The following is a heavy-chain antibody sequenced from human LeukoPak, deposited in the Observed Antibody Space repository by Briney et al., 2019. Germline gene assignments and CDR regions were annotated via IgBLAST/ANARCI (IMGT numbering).Heavy chain of an antibody. D-gene: IGHD2-2*01. CDR3: ARDCSSTSCYRGGFDP. CDR1: GFTFSSYW. V-gene: IGHV3-7*01. Sequence: GGSLRLSCAASGFTFSSYWMSWVRQAPGKGLEWVANIKQDGSEKYYVDSVKGRFTISRDNAKNSLYLQMNSMRAEETAAYYCARDCSSTSCYRGGFDPWGQGTLVTVSS. J-gene: IGHJ5*02. CDR2: IKQDGSEK.